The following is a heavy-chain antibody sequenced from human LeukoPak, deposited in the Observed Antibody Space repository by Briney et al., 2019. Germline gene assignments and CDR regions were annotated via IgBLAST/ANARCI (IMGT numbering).Heavy chain of an antibody. V-gene: IGHV3-33*01. Sequence: PGGSLRLSCAASGFTFSSYGMHWVRQAPGKGLEWVAVIWYDGSNKYYADSVKGRFTISRDNSKNTLYLQMNSLRAEDTAVYYCARDRFGQAAGYYYYYMDVWGKGTTVTVSS. D-gene: IGHD6-13*01. CDR2: IWYDGSNK. J-gene: IGHJ6*03. CDR1: GFTFSSYG. CDR3: ARDRFGQAAGYYYYYMDV.